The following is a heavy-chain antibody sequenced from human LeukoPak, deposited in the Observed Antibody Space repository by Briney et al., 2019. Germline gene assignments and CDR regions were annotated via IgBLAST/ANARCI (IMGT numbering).Heavy chain of an antibody. J-gene: IGHJ4*02. D-gene: IGHD2-21*02. Sequence: ASMKVSCKASGYTFIGYYIHWVRQAPGQGLEWMGWINPNSGATDYAQKFQGRVTMTSDTSISTTYMELSKLNSDDTAVYYCARSRVTTIPNFDYWGQGTLVTASS. CDR1: GYTFIGYY. V-gene: IGHV1-2*02. CDR3: ARSRVTTIPNFDY. CDR2: INPNSGAT.